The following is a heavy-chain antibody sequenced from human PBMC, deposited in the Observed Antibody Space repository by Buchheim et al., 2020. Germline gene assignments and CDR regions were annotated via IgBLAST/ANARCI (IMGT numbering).Heavy chain of an antibody. J-gene: IGHJ6*02. CDR3: ARGSSSSLKYYYYGMDV. CDR2: INHSGST. Sequence: QVQLQQWGAGLLKPSETLSLTCAVYGGSFSGYYWSWIRQPPGKGLEWIGEINHSGSTNYNPSLKSRVTISVDTSKNQFPLKLSSVTAADTAVYYCARGSSSSLKYYYYGMDVWGQGTT. CDR1: GGSFSGYY. V-gene: IGHV4-34*01. D-gene: IGHD6-13*01.